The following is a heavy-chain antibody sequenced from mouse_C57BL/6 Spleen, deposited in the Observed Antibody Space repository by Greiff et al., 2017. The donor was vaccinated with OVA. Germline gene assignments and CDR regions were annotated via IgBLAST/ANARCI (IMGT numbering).Heavy chain of an antibody. CDR1: GYTFTSYW. V-gene: IGHV1-72*01. Sequence: QVQLQQPGAELVKPGASVKLSCKASGYTFTSYWMHWVKQRPGRGLEWMGRIDPNSGGTKYNEQFKSKATLTVDKPSSTAYMQLSSLTSEDSAVYYCARTSYYSNHGYFDVWVTGTSVTVSS. J-gene: IGHJ1*03. D-gene: IGHD2-5*01. CDR2: IDPNSGGT. CDR3: ARTSYYSNHGYFDV.